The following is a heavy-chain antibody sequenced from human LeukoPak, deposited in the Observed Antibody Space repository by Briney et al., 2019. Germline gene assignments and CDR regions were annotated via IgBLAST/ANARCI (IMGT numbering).Heavy chain of an antibody. CDR2: ISGSGGST. CDR1: GFTFSSYA. D-gene: IGHD3-10*01. Sequence: PGGSLRLSCAASGFTFSSYAMSWVRQAPGKGLEWVSAISGSGGSTYYADSVKGRFTISRDNSKNTLCLQMNSLRAEDTAVYYCAKFNRITMVRGVMSCWGQGTLVTVSS. CDR3: AKFNRITMVRGVMSC. V-gene: IGHV3-23*01. J-gene: IGHJ4*02.